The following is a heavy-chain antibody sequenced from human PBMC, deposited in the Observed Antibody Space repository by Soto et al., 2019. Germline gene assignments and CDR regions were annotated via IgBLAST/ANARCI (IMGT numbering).Heavy chain of an antibody. Sequence: GSLRLSCATSGSTFSSYGMYWVRQAPGKGLEWVAVIWYEGANEYYADSVKGRFTISRDNSKNTLYLQMNSLRAEDTAIYYCAKDVGNSWSYYFDFWGQGTLVTVSS. J-gene: IGHJ4*02. CDR2: IWYEGANE. CDR1: GSTFSSYG. V-gene: IGHV3-30*02. CDR3: AKDVGNSWSYYFDF. D-gene: IGHD6-13*01.